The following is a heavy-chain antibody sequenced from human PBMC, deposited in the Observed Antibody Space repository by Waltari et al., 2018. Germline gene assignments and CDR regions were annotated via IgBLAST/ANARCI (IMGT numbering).Heavy chain of an antibody. J-gene: IGHJ4*02. CDR3: ARGYSGNDLLFSDY. V-gene: IGHV3-30*01. CDR2: ISYDGTGK. D-gene: IGHD5-12*01. CDR1: GFTFSSFP. Sequence: QVQLVESGGGVVQPGTPLRLSCAASGFTFSSFPMHWVRQAPGKGLGRVAVISYDGTGKYYADSVKGRFTVSRDSSKKMLFLQMDSLRPEDTAVYYCARGYSGNDLLFSDYWGQGTLVTVSS.